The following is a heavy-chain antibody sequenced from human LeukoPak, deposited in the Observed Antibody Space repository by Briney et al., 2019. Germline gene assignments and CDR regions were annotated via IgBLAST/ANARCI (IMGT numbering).Heavy chain of an antibody. CDR2: INPSGSRT. CDR3: ARAYYDSSGYYPLGY. CDR1: GYSFATYY. V-gene: IGHV1-46*01. D-gene: IGHD3-22*01. J-gene: IGHJ4*02. Sequence: ASVKVSCKASGYSFATYYMHWVRQAPGQGLEWMGIINPSGSRTGYAQKFQGRLTMTRDMSTTTVYMELSSLRSEDTAVYYCARAYYDSSGYYPLGYWGQGTLVTVFS.